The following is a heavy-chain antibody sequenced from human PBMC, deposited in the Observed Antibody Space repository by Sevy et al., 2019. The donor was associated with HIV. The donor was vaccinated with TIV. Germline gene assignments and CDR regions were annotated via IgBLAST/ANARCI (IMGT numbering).Heavy chain of an antibody. CDR3: ARGGSSNPHYYYGMDV. CDR1: GGTFSSYA. J-gene: IGHJ6*02. Sequence: ASVKVSCKASGGTFSSYAISWVRQAPGQGLEWMGRIIPILGIANYAQKFQGRVTITADKSTSTAYMELRSLRSEDTAVYYCARGGSSNPHYYYGMDVWGQGTTVTVSS. V-gene: IGHV1-69*04. D-gene: IGHD2-2*01. CDR2: IIPILGIA.